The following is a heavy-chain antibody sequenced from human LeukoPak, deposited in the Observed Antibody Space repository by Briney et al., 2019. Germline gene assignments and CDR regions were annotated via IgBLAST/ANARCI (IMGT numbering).Heavy chain of an antibody. Sequence: ASVKVSCKASGYTFTGYYMHWVRQAPGQGLEWMGRINPNSGGTNYAQKFQGRVTMTRDTSISTAYMELSRLRSDDTAVYYCARGGNRYSTFDYWGQRTLVTVSS. CDR2: INPNSGGT. CDR3: ARGGNRYSTFDY. J-gene: IGHJ4*02. CDR1: GYTFTGYY. D-gene: IGHD6-13*01. V-gene: IGHV1-2*06.